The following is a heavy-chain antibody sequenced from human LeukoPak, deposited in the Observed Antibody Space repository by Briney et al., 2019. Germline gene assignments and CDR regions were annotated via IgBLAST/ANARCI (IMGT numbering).Heavy chain of an antibody. CDR3: AKGYGVAGKVNWFDP. V-gene: IGHV3-30*18. J-gene: IGHJ5*02. CDR1: GFTFSSHG. D-gene: IGHD6-19*01. Sequence: GGSLRLSCAASGFTFSSHGMHWVRQAPGKGLEWVAVISYDGNTKYYGDSVKGRFTISRDNSKNTLYLQMNGQRPDDTAVYSCAKGYGVAGKVNWFDPWGQGTLVTVSS. CDR2: ISYDGNTK.